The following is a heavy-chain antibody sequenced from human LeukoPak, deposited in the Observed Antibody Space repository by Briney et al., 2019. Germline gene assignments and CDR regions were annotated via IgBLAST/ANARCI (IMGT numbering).Heavy chain of an antibody. D-gene: IGHD5-12*01. Sequence: ASVKVSCKVSGYTLTELFMHWVRQAPGKGLEWMGGFDSEDGETIYAQKFQGRVTMTEDTSTDTAYMELSSLRSEDTAVFYCARFPSPATHFDYWGQGALVTVSS. J-gene: IGHJ4*02. CDR3: ARFPSPATHFDY. V-gene: IGHV1-24*01. CDR1: GYTLTELF. CDR2: FDSEDGET.